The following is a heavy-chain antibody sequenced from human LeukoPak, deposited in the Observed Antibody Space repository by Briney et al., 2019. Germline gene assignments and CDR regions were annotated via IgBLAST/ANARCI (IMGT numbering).Heavy chain of an antibody. D-gene: IGHD6-6*01. CDR1: GFTFSSYW. CDR2: INSDGSST. CDR3: ARGLSGYASSLGY. Sequence: GGSLRLSCAASGFTFSSYWMHWVRQAPGKGLVWVSRINSDGSSTSYADSVRGRFSISRDNAKNTLYLQMNSLRAEDTAVCYCARGLSGYASSLGYWGQGTLVTVSA. V-gene: IGHV3-74*01. J-gene: IGHJ4*02.